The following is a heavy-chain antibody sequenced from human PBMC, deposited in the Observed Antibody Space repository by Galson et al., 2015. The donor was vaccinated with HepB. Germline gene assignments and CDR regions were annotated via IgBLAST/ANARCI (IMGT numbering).Heavy chain of an antibody. CDR3: ARDVGDDYGDYAGNWFDP. CDR2: ISGSGGST. J-gene: IGHJ5*02. CDR1: GFTFSSYA. V-gene: IGHV3-23*01. D-gene: IGHD4-17*01. Sequence: SLRLSCAASGFTFSSYAMSWVRQAPGKGLEWVSAISGSGGSTYYADSVKGRFTISRDNSKNTLYLQMNSLRAEDTAVYYCARDVGDDYGDYAGNWFDPWGQGTLVTVSS.